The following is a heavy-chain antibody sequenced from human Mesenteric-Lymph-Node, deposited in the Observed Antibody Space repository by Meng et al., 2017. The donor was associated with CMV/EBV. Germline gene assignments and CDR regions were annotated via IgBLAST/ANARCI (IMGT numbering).Heavy chain of an antibody. V-gene: IGHV1-18*01. Sequence: ASVQVSCKASGYTFTSYGISWVRQAPGQGLEWMGWISAYNGNTNYAQKLQGRVTMTTDTSTSTAYMELRSLRSDDTAVYYCARDRWCSSTSCQTHDAFDIWGQGTMVTVSS. CDR1: GYTFTSYG. CDR3: ARDRWCSSTSCQTHDAFDI. D-gene: IGHD2-2*01. CDR2: ISAYNGNT. J-gene: IGHJ3*02.